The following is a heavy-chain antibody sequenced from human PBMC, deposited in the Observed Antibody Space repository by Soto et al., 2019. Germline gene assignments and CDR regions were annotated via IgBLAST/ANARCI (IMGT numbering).Heavy chain of an antibody. CDR1: GFTFSSYA. J-gene: IGHJ6*03. V-gene: IGHV3-23*01. Sequence: GGSLRLSCAASGFTFSSYAMSWVRQAPGKGLEWVSAISGSGGSTYYADSVKGRFTISRDNSKNTLYLQMNSLRAEDTAVYYCAKRPLKDIVVVVAVEYYYYYMDVWGKGTTVTVSS. D-gene: IGHD2-15*01. CDR3: AKRPLKDIVVVVAVEYYYYYMDV. CDR2: ISGSGGST.